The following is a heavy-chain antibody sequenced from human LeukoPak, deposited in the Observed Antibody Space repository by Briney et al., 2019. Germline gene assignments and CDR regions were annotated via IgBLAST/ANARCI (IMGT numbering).Heavy chain of an antibody. CDR3: ARENDSGWSGPFDY. CDR2: IKQDGSEK. V-gene: IGHV3-7*03. CDR1: GFTFRSYW. Sequence: QPGGSLRLSCAASGFTFRSYWMPWVRRAPGKGLEGVANIKQDGSEKYYVDSVKGRFTISRDNAKNSLYLQVNSLRAEDTAVYYCARENDSGWSGPFDYWGQGTLVTVSS. D-gene: IGHD6-19*01. J-gene: IGHJ4*02.